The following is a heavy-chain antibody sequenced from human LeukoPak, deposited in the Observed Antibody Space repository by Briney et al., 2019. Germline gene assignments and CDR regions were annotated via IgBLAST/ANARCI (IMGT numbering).Heavy chain of an antibody. D-gene: IGHD2-2*01. J-gene: IGHJ5*02. CDR2: INHSGST. Sequence: SETLSLTCAVFGGSFSGYYWSWIRQPPGKGLEWIGEINHSGSTNYNPSPKSRVTISVDTSKNQFSLKLSSVTAADTAVYYCARHRYCSSTSCYLGGGWFDPWGQGTLVTVSS. CDR1: GGSFSGYY. V-gene: IGHV4-34*01. CDR3: ARHRYCSSTSCYLGGGWFDP.